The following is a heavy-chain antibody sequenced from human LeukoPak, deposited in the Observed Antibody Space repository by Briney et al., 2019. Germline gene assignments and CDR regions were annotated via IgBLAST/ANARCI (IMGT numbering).Heavy chain of an antibody. CDR1: GFTFSSYA. D-gene: IGHD3-10*01. Sequence: GGSLRLSCSASGFTFSSYAMHWVRQAPGKGLEYVSAISSNGGSTYYADSVKGRFTISRDNSKNTLYLQMNSLIAEDTAVYYCVRDDSGSVIRGVLHYWGQGALVTVSS. V-gene: IGHV3-64*04. CDR3: VRDDSGSVIRGVLHY. J-gene: IGHJ4*02. CDR2: ISSNGGST.